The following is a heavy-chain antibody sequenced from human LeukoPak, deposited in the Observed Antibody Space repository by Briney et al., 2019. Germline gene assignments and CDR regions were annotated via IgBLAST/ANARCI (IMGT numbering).Heavy chain of an antibody. D-gene: IGHD6-6*01. J-gene: IGHJ4*02. CDR3: ARELSDSSSSGTDY. CDR1: GFTFSSYG. Sequence: GGSLRLSCAASGFTFSSYGMHWVRQAPGKGLEWVAVIWYDGSNKYYADSVKGRYTTSRDNSKNTLYLQMNSLRAEDTALYYCARELSDSSSSGTDYWGQGTLVTVSS. CDR2: IWYDGSNK. V-gene: IGHV3-33*01.